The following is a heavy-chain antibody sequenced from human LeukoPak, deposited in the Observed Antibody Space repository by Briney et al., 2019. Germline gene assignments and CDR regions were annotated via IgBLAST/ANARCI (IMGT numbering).Heavy chain of an antibody. CDR1: GFRFGDHY. D-gene: IGHD3-10*01. Sequence: GGSLRLSCAASGFRFGDHYMSWVRQAPGKGQEWISYISGNGGGIAYADSVKGRFTISRDNAKNSLYLQMNSLRVEDTAVYHCVRHSGRAGGQWGQGTLIAVSS. CDR2: ISGNGGGI. J-gene: IGHJ4*02. CDR3: VRHSGRAGGQ. V-gene: IGHV3-11*01.